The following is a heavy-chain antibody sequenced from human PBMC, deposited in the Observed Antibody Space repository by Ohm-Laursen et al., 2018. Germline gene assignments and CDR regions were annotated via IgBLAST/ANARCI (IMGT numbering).Heavy chain of an antibody. J-gene: IGHJ5*02. CDR3: AEQRRDGYNLIWFDP. Sequence: SLRLSCAASGFTFSSYAMSWVRQAPGKGLEWVSVIRGSGVSTYFADSEKGRFTISRDNSKNTVYLQMNSLRAEDTAVYYCAEQRRDGYNLIWFDPWGQGTLVTVSS. CDR1: GFTFSSYA. CDR2: IRGSGVST. V-gene: IGHV3-23*01. D-gene: IGHD5-24*01.